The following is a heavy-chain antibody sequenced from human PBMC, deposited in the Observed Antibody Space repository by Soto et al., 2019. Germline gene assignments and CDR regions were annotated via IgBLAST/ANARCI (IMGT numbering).Heavy chain of an antibody. J-gene: IGHJ4*02. V-gene: IGHV3-30*03. D-gene: IGHD3-22*01. CDR2: ISYNGSNK. CDR3: ARPMYYYDSSGPPAY. Sequence: GGSLRLSCAASRFTFSNYGMHWVRQTPGKGLEWVSVISYNGSNKYYTDSVKGRFTVSRDNAKNSLYLQMNSLRAEDTAVYYCARPMYYYDSSGPPAYWGQGTLVTVSS. CDR1: RFTFSNYG.